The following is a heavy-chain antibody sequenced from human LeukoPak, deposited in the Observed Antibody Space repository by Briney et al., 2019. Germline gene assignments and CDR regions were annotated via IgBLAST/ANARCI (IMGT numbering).Heavy chain of an antibody. D-gene: IGHD3-22*01. Sequence: GASVKVSCKASGGTFSSYALSWVRQAPGQGHEWIGGITPILGIANYAQDLQGRVTITADKSTNTAYMELSSLRSEDTAVYYCASQDSSGYYLIDYWGQGTLVTVSS. CDR1: GGTFSSYA. CDR2: ITPILGIA. V-gene: IGHV1-69*10. CDR3: ASQDSSGYYLIDY. J-gene: IGHJ4*02.